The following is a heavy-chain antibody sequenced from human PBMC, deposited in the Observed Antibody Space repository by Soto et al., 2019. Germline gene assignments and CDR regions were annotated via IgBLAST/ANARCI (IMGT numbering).Heavy chain of an antibody. Sequence: VQLLESGGGVAQPGRSLRISCRASGFGFSSYGMLWVRQAPGKGPEWVAFISFDGSTQYYADSVRGRFTISRDNSENTLYLQLDTLRVEDTAMYYCAREGVFGLVKIIPPDYWGQGAQVTVSA. J-gene: IGHJ4*02. D-gene: IGHD3-3*01. CDR3: AREGVFGLVKIIPPDY. CDR2: ISFDGSTQ. V-gene: IGHV3-30*03. CDR1: GFGFSSYG.